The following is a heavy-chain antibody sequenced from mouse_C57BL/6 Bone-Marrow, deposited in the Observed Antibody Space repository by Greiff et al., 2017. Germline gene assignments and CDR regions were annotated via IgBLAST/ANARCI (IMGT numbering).Heavy chain of an antibody. Sequence: EVQLVESGGDLVKPGGSLKLSCAASGFTFSSYGMSWVRQTPDKRLEWVATISSGGSYTYYPDSVKGRFTISRDNAKNTLYLQMSSLKSEYTAMYYCARHDAGDYFDYWGQGTTLTVSS. J-gene: IGHJ2*01. V-gene: IGHV5-6*01. CDR3: ARHDAGDYFDY. CDR1: GFTFSSYG. CDR2: ISSGGSYT.